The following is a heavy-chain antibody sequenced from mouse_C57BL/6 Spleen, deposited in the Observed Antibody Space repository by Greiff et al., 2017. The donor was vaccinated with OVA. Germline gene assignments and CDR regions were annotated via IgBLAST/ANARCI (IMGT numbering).Heavy chain of an antibody. Sequence: EVNVVESGGGLVKPGGSLKLSCAASGFTFSSYTMSWVRQTPEKRLEWVATISGGGGNTYYPDSVKGRFTISRDNAKNTLYLQMSSLRSEDTALYYCARPGSLYYGSSYFDYWGQGTTLTVSS. CDR3: ARPGSLYYGSSYFDY. V-gene: IGHV5-9*01. D-gene: IGHD1-1*01. CDR2: ISGGGGNT. CDR1: GFTFSSYT. J-gene: IGHJ2*01.